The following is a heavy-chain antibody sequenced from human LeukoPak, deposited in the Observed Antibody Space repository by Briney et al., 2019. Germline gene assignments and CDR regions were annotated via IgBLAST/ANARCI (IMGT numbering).Heavy chain of an antibody. Sequence: PSGTLSLTCTVSGGSISSYYWSWIRQPPGKGLEWIGYIYYSGSTNYNPSLKSRVTISVDTSKNQFSLKLSSVTAADTAVYYCARHNSDYVFDYWGQGTLVTVSS. CDR1: GGSISSYY. CDR3: ARHNSDYVFDY. V-gene: IGHV4-59*08. CDR2: IYYSGST. J-gene: IGHJ4*02. D-gene: IGHD4-17*01.